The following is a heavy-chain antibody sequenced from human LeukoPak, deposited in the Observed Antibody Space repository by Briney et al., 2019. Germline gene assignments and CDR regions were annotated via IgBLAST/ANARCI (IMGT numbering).Heavy chain of an antibody. CDR2: IYTSGST. CDR1: GGSISSGSYY. J-gene: IGHJ4*02. V-gene: IGHV4-61*02. CDR3: ARDSLRPDPNWNCGPYFDY. D-gene: IGHD1-7*01. Sequence: SQTLSLTCTVSGGSISSGSYYWSWIRQPAGKGLEWIGRIYTSGSTNYNPSLKSRVTISVDTSKNQFSLKLSSVTAADTAVYYCARDSLRPDPNWNCGPYFDYWGQGTLVTVSS.